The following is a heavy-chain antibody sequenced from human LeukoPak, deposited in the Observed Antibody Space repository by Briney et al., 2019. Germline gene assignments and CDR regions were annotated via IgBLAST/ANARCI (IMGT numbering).Heavy chain of an antibody. CDR2: IYTSGST. CDR1: GGSIGSYY. J-gene: IGHJ6*03. V-gene: IGHV4-4*07. CDR3: ARDRSGFVVVPAATDYYMDV. Sequence: SETLSLTCTVSGGSIGSYYWSWIRQPAGKGLEWIGRIYTSGSTNYNPSLKSRVTMSVDTSKNQFSLKLSSVTAADTAVYYCARDRSGFVVVPAATDYYMDVWGKGTTVTVSS. D-gene: IGHD2-2*01.